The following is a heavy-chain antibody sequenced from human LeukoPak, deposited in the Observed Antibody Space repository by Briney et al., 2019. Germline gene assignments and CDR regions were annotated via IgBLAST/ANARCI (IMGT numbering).Heavy chain of an antibody. CDR3: ARTRPPYYYDSSGYYFDY. J-gene: IGHJ4*02. CDR2: IYSGGST. V-gene: IGHV3-66*01. D-gene: IGHD3-22*01. Sequence: PGGSLRLSCAASGFTVSSNYMSWVRQAPGKGLEWVSVIYSGGSTYYADSVKGRFTTSRDNSKNTLYLQMNSLRAEDTAVYYCARTRPPYYYDSSGYYFDYWGQGTLVTVSS. CDR1: GFTVSSNY.